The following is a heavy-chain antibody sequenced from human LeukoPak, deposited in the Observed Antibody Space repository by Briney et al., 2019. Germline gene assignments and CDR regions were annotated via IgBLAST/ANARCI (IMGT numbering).Heavy chain of an antibody. Sequence: PSETLSLTCTVSGGSISSSSYYWGWIRQPPGKGLEWIGSIYYSGSTYYNPSLKSRVTMSVDTSKNQFSLKLSSVTAADTAVYYCARHTPQRQWLVLEGAFDIWGQGTMVTVSS. CDR1: GGSISSSSYY. J-gene: IGHJ3*02. CDR3: ARHTPQRQWLVLEGAFDI. D-gene: IGHD6-19*01. CDR2: IYYSGST. V-gene: IGHV4-39*01.